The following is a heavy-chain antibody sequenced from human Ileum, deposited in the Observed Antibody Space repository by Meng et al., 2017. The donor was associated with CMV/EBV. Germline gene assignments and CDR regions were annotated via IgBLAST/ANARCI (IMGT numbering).Heavy chain of an antibody. D-gene: IGHD6-19*01. CDR2: ISTTSEYK. J-gene: IGHJ4*02. V-gene: IGHV3-21*06. CDR1: GFTFRTYP. CDR3: AGGTGWLIDY. Sequence: GESLKISCAASGFTFRTYPMNWVRQAPGKGLEWVSFISTTSEYKYYSDSVKGRFTISRDNAKNSLYLQMNSLGAEDTAVYYCAGGTGWLIDYWGQGTLVTVSS.